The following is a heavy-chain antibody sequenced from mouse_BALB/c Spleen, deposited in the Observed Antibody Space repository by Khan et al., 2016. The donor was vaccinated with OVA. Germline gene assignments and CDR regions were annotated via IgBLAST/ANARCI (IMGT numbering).Heavy chain of an antibody. Sequence: QVRLQQSGAELVRPGSSVKISCKASGYAFSSYWMNWVKQRPGQGLEWIGQIYPGDGNTYSNGKFKGKATLTAAKSSSTAYMQLTSLPSEDSAVFVCARGGYYGGRRAWVAYWGQGTLVTVSA. J-gene: IGHJ3*01. CDR3: ARGGYYGGRRAWVAY. CDR2: IYPGDGNT. V-gene: IGHV1-80*01. D-gene: IGHD1-1*01. CDR1: GYAFSSYW.